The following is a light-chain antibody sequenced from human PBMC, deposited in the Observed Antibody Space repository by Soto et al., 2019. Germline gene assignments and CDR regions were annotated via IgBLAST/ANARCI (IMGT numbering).Light chain of an antibody. CDR3: QKHGKSLT. J-gene: IGKJ4*01. CDR2: GAS. V-gene: IGKV3-20*01. CDR1: QSGSSTY. Sequence: EIVLTQSPGTLSFSPGERAALSCRASQSGSSTYLAWYQQKPGQAPRLLIYGASSRATGIPDRFSGSGSGTGFTLTISILEPEDFAVYYCQKHGKSLTSGGGTKVEIK.